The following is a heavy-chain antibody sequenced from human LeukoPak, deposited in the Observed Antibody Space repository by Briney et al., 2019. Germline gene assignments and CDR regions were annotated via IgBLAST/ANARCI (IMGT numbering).Heavy chain of an antibody. V-gene: IGHV3-21*01. Sequence: PGGSLRLSGAASGFTFSSYSMNWVRQAPGKGLEWVSSISSSSSYIYYADSVKGRFTISRDNAKNSLYLQMNSLRAEDTAVYYCAREGSGSYDYWGQGTLVTVSS. J-gene: IGHJ4*02. CDR2: ISSSSSYI. CDR3: AREGSGSYDY. D-gene: IGHD1-26*01. CDR1: GFTFSSYS.